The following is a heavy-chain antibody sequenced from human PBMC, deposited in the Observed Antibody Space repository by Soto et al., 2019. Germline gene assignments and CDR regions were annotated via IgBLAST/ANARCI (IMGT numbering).Heavy chain of an antibody. Sequence: GSLRLSCAASGFTFSSYAMSWVRQAPGKGLEWVSAISGSGGSTYYADSVKGRFTISRDNSKNTLYLQMNSLRAEDTAVYYCAKNRDIVVVVAATLRFSWFDPWGQGTRVTVSS. CDR3: AKNRDIVVVVAATLRFSWFDP. CDR2: ISGSGGST. V-gene: IGHV3-23*01. D-gene: IGHD2-15*01. CDR1: GFTFSSYA. J-gene: IGHJ5*02.